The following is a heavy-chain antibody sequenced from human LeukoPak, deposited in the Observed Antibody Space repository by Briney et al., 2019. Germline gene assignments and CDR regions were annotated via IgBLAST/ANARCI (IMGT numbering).Heavy chain of an antibody. J-gene: IGHJ6*02. CDR1: GFTFSTYS. D-gene: IGHD4-17*01. CDR2: ISSSSSYI. Sequence: GGSLRLSCAASGFTFSTYSMNWVRQAPGKGLEWVSSISSSSSYIYYADSVEGRFTISRDNAKNSLYLQMNSLRAEDTAVYYCARDKPYDYGDPTASYYYYGMDVWGQGTTVTVSS. CDR3: ARDKPYDYGDPTASYYYYGMDV. V-gene: IGHV3-21*01.